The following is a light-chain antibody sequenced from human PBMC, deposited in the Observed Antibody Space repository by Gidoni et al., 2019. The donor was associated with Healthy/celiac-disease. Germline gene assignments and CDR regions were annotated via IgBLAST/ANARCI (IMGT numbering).Light chain of an antibody. V-gene: IGLV2-14*01. CDR2: EVS. Sequence: LTQPASVSGSPGQSITISCTGTSSDVGGYNYVSWYQQHPGKAPKLMIYEVSNRPSGVSNRFSGSKSGNTASLTISGLQAEDEADYYCSSYTSSSTVVFGGGTKLTVL. CDR1: SSDVGGYNY. J-gene: IGLJ2*01. CDR3: SSYTSSSTVV.